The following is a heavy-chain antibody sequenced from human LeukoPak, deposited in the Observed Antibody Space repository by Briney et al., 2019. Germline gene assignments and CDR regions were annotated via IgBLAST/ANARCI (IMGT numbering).Heavy chain of an antibody. CDR2: ISSSSSYI. Sequence: SGGSLRLSCAASGFTFSSYSMNWVRQAPGKGLESVSSISSSSSYIYYADSVKGRFTISRDNAKNSLSLQMSSLRAEDTAVYYCARERYSRSSYDAFDMWGQGTMVTVSS. CDR1: GFTFSSYS. J-gene: IGHJ3*02. CDR3: ARERYSRSSYDAFDM. V-gene: IGHV3-21*01. D-gene: IGHD6-6*01.